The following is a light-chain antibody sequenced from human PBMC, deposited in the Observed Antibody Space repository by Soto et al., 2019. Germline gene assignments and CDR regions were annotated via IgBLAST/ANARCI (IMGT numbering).Light chain of an antibody. CDR2: DVS. CDR1: SSDVGGYNY. J-gene: IGLJ1*01. CDR3: CSYAGDYFYV. Sequence: QSALTQPRSVSGSPGQSVTISCTGTSSDVGGYNYVSWYQQHPGKAPKLMIYDVSKRPSGVPDRFSGSKSGNTASLTISGLQAEDEADYYCCSYAGDYFYVFGTGTKGTVL. V-gene: IGLV2-11*01.